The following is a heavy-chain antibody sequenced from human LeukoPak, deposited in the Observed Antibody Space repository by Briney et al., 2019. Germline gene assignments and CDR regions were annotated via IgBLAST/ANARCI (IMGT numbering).Heavy chain of an antibody. V-gene: IGHV1-2*02. Sequence: ASVKVSCKASGYTFTGYYMHWVRQAPGQGLEWTGWINPNSGGTNYAQKFQGRVTMTRDTSISTAYMELSRLRSDDTAVYYCARGLFSYQLPYLNWFDPWGQGTLVTVSS. CDR3: ARGLFSYQLPYLNWFDP. J-gene: IGHJ5*02. D-gene: IGHD2-2*02. CDR1: GYTFTGYY. CDR2: INPNSGGT.